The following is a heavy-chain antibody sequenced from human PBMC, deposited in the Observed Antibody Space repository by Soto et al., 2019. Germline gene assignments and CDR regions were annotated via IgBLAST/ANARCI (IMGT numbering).Heavy chain of an antibody. D-gene: IGHD3-16*01. V-gene: IGHV3-23*01. CDR2: ISGSGGRS. CDR1: GFTFSNYA. J-gene: IGHJ4*02. Sequence: EVQLLDSGGGLVQPGGSLRLSCAASGFTFSNYAMTWVRQGPGKGLEWVSGISGSGGRSYYADSVKGRFTISRDTSKSPLYLQMNSLRAEDTAVYYCAKAYFVWSSEQPYYFDYWGQGTLVTVSS. CDR3: AKAYFVWSSEQPYYFDY.